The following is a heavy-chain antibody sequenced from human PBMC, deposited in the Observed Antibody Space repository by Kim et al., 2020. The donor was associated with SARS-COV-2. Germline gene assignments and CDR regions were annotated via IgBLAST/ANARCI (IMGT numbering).Heavy chain of an antibody. Sequence: VKGRFTISRDNAKNSLYLQMNSMRARDTAVYYCARDTYDYDSSGYYDFDYWGQGTLVTVSS. CDR3: ARDTYDYDSSGYYDFDY. V-gene: IGHV3-11*05. J-gene: IGHJ4*02. D-gene: IGHD3-22*01.